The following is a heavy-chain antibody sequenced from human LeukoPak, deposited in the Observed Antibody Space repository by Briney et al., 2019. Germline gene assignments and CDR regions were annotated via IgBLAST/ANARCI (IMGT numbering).Heavy chain of an antibody. V-gene: IGHV3-7*01. CDR2: IKQDGSEK. J-gene: IGHJ4*02. CDR3: VRYRDGEYDY. D-gene: IGHD4-17*01. Sequence: GGSMRLSCAGSGFTFSSHWMTWVRQAPGKGLEWVANIKQDGSEKYYVDSVKGRFTISRDNAKSSLYLEMSSLRAEDTAVYYCVRYRDGEYDYWGQGTLVTVSS. CDR1: GFTFSSHW.